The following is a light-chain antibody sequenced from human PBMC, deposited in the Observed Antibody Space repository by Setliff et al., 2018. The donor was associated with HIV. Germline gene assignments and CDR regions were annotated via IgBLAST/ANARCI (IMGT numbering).Light chain of an antibody. Sequence: SYELTQPPSVSVAPGKTARITCGGNNIGSKSVHWYQQKPGQAPVLVVYDDSHRPSGIPERFSGSESGSTATLTISRVEAGDEADYYCQVWDTTSDHHVFGTGTKVTVL. J-gene: IGLJ1*01. CDR3: QVWDTTSDHHV. V-gene: IGLV3-21*03. CDR2: DDS. CDR1: NIGSKS.